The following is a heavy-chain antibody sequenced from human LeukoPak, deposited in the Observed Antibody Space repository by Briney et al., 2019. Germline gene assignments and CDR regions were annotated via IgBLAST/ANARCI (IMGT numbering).Heavy chain of an antibody. J-gene: IGHJ2*01. CDR2: IYYSGST. CDR3: ARDLVVVGWYFDL. CDR1: GGSISSNNYY. Sequence: SETLSLTCTVSGGSISSNNYYWGWIRQPPGKGLESIGSIYYSGSTYYNPSLKSPVTISVDTSKNQFSLKLTSVTAADTAVYYCARDLVVVGWYFDLWGRGTLVTVSS. D-gene: IGHD2-15*01. V-gene: IGHV4-39*07.